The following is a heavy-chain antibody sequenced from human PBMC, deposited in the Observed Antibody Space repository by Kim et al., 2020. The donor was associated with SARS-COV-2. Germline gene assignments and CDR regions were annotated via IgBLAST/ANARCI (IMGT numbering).Heavy chain of an antibody. CDR1: GYTFTGYY. D-gene: IGHD6-13*01. Sequence: ASVKVSCKASGYTFTGYYMHWVRQAPGQGLEWMGRINPNSGGTNYAQKFQGRVTMTRDTSISTAYMELSRPRSDDTAVYYCARDQGSRWTDYYYYGMDVWGQGTTVTVSS. J-gene: IGHJ6*02. CDR3: ARDQGSRWTDYYYYGMDV. V-gene: IGHV1-2*06. CDR2: INPNSGGT.